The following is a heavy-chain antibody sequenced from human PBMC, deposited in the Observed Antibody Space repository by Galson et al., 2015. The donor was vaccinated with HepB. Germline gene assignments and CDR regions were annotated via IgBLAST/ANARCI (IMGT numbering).Heavy chain of an antibody. CDR2: ISSSSSTI. CDR1: GFTFSRYS. D-gene: IGHD6-13*01. Sequence: SLRLSCAASGFTFSRYSMNWVRQAPGKGLEWVSYISSSSSTIYYADSVKGRFTISRDNAKNSLYLQMNSLRAEDTAVYYCARVEQQLGAEYFQHWGRGTLVTVFS. CDR3: ARVEQQLGAEYFQH. J-gene: IGHJ1*01. V-gene: IGHV3-48*01.